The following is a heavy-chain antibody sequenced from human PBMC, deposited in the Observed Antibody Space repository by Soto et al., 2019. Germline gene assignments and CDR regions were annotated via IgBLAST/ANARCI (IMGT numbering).Heavy chain of an antibody. Sequence: PGGSLRLSCAASGSTFSSYSMNWVRQPPGKGLEWVSSISSISSYIYYADSVKGRFTISRDNAKNSLYLQMNSLRAEDTAVYYCARDGCSSTSCYTDYYYGMDVWGQGTTVTVSS. CDR2: ISSISSYI. J-gene: IGHJ6*02. CDR3: ARDGCSSTSCYTDYYYGMDV. D-gene: IGHD2-2*02. CDR1: GSTFSSYS. V-gene: IGHV3-21*01.